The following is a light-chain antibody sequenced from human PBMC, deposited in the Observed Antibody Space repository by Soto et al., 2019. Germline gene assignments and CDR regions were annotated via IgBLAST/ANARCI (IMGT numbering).Light chain of an antibody. CDR1: SSNIGAGYD. J-gene: IGLJ2*01. CDR2: GNS. Sequence: QSALTQPPSVSGAPGQRVTISCTGSSSNIGAGYDVHWYQQLPGTAPNLLIYGNSNRPSGVPDRFSGSKSGTSASLAITGLQAEDEADYYCQSYDSSSVVFGGGTKLTVL. V-gene: IGLV1-40*01. CDR3: QSYDSSSVV.